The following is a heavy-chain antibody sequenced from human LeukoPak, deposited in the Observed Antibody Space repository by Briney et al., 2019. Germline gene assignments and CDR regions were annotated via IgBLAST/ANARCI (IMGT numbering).Heavy chain of an antibody. J-gene: IGHJ5*02. CDR3: ARDPVVINSGGWFDP. V-gene: IGHV3-11*01. Sequence: GGSRRLSCAASGFTLSAYYMSWIRQAPGKGLEWVSYISSSGSTIYNADSVKGRFTISSDNAKNSLYLQMNSLRAEDTAVYYCARDPVVINSGGWFDPWGQGTLVTVSS. CDR2: ISSSGSTI. D-gene: IGHD3-22*01. CDR1: GFTLSAYY.